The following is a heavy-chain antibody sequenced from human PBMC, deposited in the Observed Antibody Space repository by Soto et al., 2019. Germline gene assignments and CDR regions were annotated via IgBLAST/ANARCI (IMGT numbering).Heavy chain of an antibody. Sequence: QVQLVESGGGVVQPGRSLRLSCEASGFTFRSYGMHWVRQAPGKGLEWVAVVSYDGSNKLYAASVKDRFFISRDNSKNTLYLQMNSLRAEDTALYYCAKDQKITALSDFDSWGQGTLVTVSS. V-gene: IGHV3-30*18. CDR3: AKDQKITALSDFDS. D-gene: IGHD3-16*01. J-gene: IGHJ4*02. CDR2: VSYDGSNK. CDR1: GFTFRSYG.